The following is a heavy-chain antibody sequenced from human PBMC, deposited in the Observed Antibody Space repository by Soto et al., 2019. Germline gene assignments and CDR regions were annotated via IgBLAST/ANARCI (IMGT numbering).Heavy chain of an antibody. CDR1: GFTFSSYY. CDR2: ITEDGSST. CDR3: ARLSDPPR. V-gene: IGHV3-74*01. Sequence: GGSLRLSCAASGFTFSSYYMHWVRQAPGKGLVWVSRITEDGSSTVYADSVKGRFTISGDNAKNTLYLHMNSLRAEDTAIYYCARLSDPPRWGQGTLVTVSS. J-gene: IGHJ4*02.